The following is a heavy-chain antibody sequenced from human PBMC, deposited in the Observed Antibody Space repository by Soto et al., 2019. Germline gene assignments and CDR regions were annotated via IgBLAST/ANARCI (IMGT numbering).Heavy chain of an antibody. D-gene: IGHD2-15*01. CDR2: INPSGGST. Sequence: GASVKVSCKASGYTFTSYYMHWVPQAPGQGLEWMGIINPSGGSTSYAQKFQGRVTMTRDTSTSTVYMELSSLRSEDTAVYYCARETISSGGSPLLRFDPWGQGTLVTVSS. CDR1: GYTFTSYY. V-gene: IGHV1-46*01. J-gene: IGHJ5*02. CDR3: ARETISSGGSPLLRFDP.